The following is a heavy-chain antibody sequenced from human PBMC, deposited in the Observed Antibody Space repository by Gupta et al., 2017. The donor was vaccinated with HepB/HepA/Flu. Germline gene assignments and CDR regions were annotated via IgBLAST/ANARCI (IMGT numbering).Heavy chain of an antibody. Sequence: QVQLVESGGGVVQPGRSLRLSCAASGFTFSSYGMPWVRQAPGKGLEWVAVISYDGSNKYYADSVKGRFTISRDNSKNTLYLQMNSLRAEDTAVYYCAKGHGYSYGYLDYWGQGTLVTVSS. D-gene: IGHD5-18*01. CDR3: AKGHGYSYGYLDY. J-gene: IGHJ4*02. CDR1: GFTFSSYG. V-gene: IGHV3-30*18. CDR2: ISYDGSNK.